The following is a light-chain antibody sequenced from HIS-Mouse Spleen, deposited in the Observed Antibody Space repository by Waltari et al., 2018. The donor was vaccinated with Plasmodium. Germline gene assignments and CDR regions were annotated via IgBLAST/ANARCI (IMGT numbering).Light chain of an antibody. Sequence: DIQMTPSPSSLSASVGDSVTITCRASQSISSYLNWYQQKPGKAPKLLIYAASSLQSGVPSRFSGSGSGTDFTLTISSLQPEDFATYYCQQSYSTPPTFGGGTKVEIK. J-gene: IGKJ4*01. V-gene: IGKV1-39*01. CDR1: QSISSY. CDR2: AAS. CDR3: QQSYSTPPT.